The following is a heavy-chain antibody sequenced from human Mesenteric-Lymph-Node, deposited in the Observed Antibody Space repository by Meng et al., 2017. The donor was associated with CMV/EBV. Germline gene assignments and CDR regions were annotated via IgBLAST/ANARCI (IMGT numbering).Heavy chain of an antibody. D-gene: IGHD6-6*01. CDR3: AKGQQVVRGYYYYGMDV. Sequence: GGSLRLSCAASGFTFSSYGIHWVRQAPGKGLQWVAFIQSGGNNKYSADSLKGRCTISRDNSKNTLYLQMNSLRAEDTAVYYCAKGQQVVRGYYYYGMDVWGQGTTVTVSS. CDR1: GFTFSSYG. CDR2: IQSGGNNK. V-gene: IGHV3-30*02. J-gene: IGHJ6*02.